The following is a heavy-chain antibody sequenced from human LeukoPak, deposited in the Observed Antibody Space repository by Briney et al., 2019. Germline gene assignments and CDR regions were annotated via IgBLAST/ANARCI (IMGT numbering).Heavy chain of an antibody. CDR3: ARRAIFEGPFDY. CDR2: IYCSGST. D-gene: IGHD3-3*01. J-gene: IGHJ4*02. V-gene: IGHV4-39*01. CDR1: GGSISSSSYY. Sequence: SETLSLTCTGSGGSISSSSYYWGWIRQPPGKGREWIGSIYCSGSTYYNRYLKSRDTISVDTSKNQLSLKLSSVTAADTAVYYCARRAIFEGPFDYRGQGTLVTVSS.